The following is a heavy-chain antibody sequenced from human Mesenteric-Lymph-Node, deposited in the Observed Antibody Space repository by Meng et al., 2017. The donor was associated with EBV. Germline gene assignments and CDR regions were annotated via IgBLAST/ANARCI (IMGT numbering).Heavy chain of an antibody. V-gene: IGHV1-18*01. CDR2: ISAYNGHT. CDR3: ARGALYDSRGD. Sequence: HVQLVQSGAEVKKPGASVKVSCKASGYTFTNYDISWVRQAPGQGLEWMGWISAYNGHTSYTQKLQGRVTMTTDTSTNTAYMELRSLRSDDTAVYYCARGALYDSRGDWGQGTLVTVSS. D-gene: IGHD3-22*01. J-gene: IGHJ4*02. CDR1: GYTFTNYD.